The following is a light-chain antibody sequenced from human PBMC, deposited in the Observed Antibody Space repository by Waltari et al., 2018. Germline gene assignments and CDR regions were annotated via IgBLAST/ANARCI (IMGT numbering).Light chain of an antibody. Sequence: ELVLTQSPGTLSLSPGERSTLSCRASQSVSSSYLAWYQQTPGQAPRLLIYGASTKATGIPDRFSGSGSGTDFTLTISRLEPEDFAVYYCQQYGSSPTTFGQGTKVEIK. CDR3: QQYGSSPTT. CDR1: QSVSSSY. CDR2: GAS. J-gene: IGKJ1*01. V-gene: IGKV3-20*01.